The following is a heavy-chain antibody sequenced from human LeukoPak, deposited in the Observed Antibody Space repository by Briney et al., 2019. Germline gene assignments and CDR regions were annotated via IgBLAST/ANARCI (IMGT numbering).Heavy chain of an antibody. V-gene: IGHV3-7*01. CDR1: GFVFSDYW. CDR2: IGPDGSGT. J-gene: IGHJ4*02. D-gene: IGHD5-18*01. Sequence: GGSLRLSCASSGFVFSDYWMNWIRQAPGKGLEWVANIGPDGSGTFYVDSVKGRFTISRDNAKNSLYLQMNSLRAEDTAVYYCARASGDIVETATMGSYWGQGTLVTVSS. CDR3: ARASGDIVETATMGSY.